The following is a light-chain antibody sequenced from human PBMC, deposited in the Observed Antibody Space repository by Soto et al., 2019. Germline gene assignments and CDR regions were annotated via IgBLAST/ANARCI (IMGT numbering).Light chain of an antibody. V-gene: IGKV1-5*03. CDR3: QHYNSYSEA. Sequence: IQMPQSPSTLSGSVGDRDTITCRASQTISTWLAWHQQQPGKAAKLLIYNASTLKIGVPSRFIVSGSGTEFTLINSSPQPDDFATYYCQHYNSYSEAFGQGTKVDIK. CDR1: QTISTW. CDR2: NAS. J-gene: IGKJ1*01.